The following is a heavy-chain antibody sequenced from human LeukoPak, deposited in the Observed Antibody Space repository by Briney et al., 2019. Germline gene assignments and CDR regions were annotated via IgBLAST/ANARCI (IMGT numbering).Heavy chain of an antibody. V-gene: IGHV4-59*11. Sequence: PSETLSLTCTVSGGSISSHYWSWIRQPPGKGLEWIGYIYYSGSTNYNPSLKSRVTISVDTSKNQFSLKLSSVTAADTAVYYCARSPLLWFGELSPYYFDYWGQGTLVTVSS. J-gene: IGHJ4*02. CDR3: ARSPLLWFGELSPYYFDY. D-gene: IGHD3-10*01. CDR2: IYYSGST. CDR1: GGSISSHY.